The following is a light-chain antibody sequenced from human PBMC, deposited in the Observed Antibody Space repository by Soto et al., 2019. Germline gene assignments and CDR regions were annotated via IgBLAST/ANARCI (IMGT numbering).Light chain of an antibody. CDR3: QYLNSCPLS. V-gene: IGKV1-9*01. CDR1: QGISSY. Sequence: DIQLTQSPASLSASVGDRVTITCRASQGISSYLAWYPQKPGKAPKLLIYLASTLQGVIPSRFSGSGSGTDFSLTISRLQPEDVATYYYQYLNSCPLSFGIGTKVEIK. CDR2: LAS. J-gene: IGKJ4*01.